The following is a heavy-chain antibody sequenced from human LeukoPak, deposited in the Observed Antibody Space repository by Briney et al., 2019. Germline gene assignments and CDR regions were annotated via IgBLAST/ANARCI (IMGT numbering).Heavy chain of an antibody. D-gene: IGHD6-19*01. CDR3: ARAVSVVAGSDNWFDP. J-gene: IGHJ5*02. CDR1: GYTFTSYG. Sequence: ASVKVSCKASGYTFTSYGISWVRQAPGQGLEWMGWISAYNGNTNYARKLQGRVTMTTGTSTSTAYMELRSLRSDDTAVYYCARAVSVVAGSDNWFDPWGQGTLVTVSS. CDR2: ISAYNGNT. V-gene: IGHV1-18*01.